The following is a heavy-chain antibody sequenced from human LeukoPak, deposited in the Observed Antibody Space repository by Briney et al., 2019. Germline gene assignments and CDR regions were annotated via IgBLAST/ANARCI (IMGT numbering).Heavy chain of an antibody. CDR1: GFTFSSYA. CDR3: ARDSQPPPYYYDSSGYLSPVDY. CDR2: ISYDGSNK. J-gene: IGHJ4*02. Sequence: GRSLRLSCAASGFTFSSYAMHWVRQAPGKGLEWVAVISYDGSNKYYADSVKGRFTISRDNSKNTLCLQMNSLRAEDTAVYYCARDSQPPPYYYDSSGYLSPVDYWGQGTLVTVSS. V-gene: IGHV3-30-3*01. D-gene: IGHD3-22*01.